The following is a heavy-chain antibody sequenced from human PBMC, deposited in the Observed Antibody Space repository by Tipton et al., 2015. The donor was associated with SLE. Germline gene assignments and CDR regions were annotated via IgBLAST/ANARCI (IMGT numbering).Heavy chain of an antibody. Sequence: TLSLTCTVSGGSISNYCWTWIRQPPGKRLEWIGYIYYSGSTNYNPSLKSRVTMSVDTSKNQFSLNLRSVTAADTAVYYCANMEKRSNSVRFDYWGQGTLVTVSP. CDR2: IYYSGST. D-gene: IGHD4-11*01. J-gene: IGHJ4*02. CDR3: ANMEKRSNSVRFDY. CDR1: GGSISNYC. V-gene: IGHV4-59*12.